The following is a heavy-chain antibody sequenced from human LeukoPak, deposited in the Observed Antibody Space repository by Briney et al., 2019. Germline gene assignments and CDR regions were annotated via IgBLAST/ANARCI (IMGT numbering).Heavy chain of an antibody. CDR3: ARDSHAWYGQYYFDF. CDR2: IYYFGTT. J-gene: IGHJ4*02. Sequence: SETLSLTCTVSGGSIIDSSYYWGWIRQPPGKGLEWIGNIYYFGTTLHNPSLKSRVTMSVDTSKNQFCLKLSSVTAADTAVYYCARDSHAWYGQYYFDFWGQGALVTVSS. V-gene: IGHV4-39*07. CDR1: GGSIIDSSYY. D-gene: IGHD6-13*01.